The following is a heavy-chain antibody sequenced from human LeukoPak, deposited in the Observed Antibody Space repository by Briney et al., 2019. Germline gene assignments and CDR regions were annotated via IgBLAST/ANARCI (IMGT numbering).Heavy chain of an antibody. D-gene: IGHD6-13*01. V-gene: IGHV5-51*01. J-gene: IGHJ4*02. Sequence: GESLKISCKGSGYSFTSYWIGWVRQMPGKGLEWMGIIYLGDSDTRYSPSFQGQVTISADKSISTAYLQWSSLKASDTAMYYCARGWWGIAAAGTRGPFDYWGQGTLVTVSS. CDR2: IYLGDSDT. CDR3: ARGWWGIAAAGTRGPFDY. CDR1: GYSFTSYW.